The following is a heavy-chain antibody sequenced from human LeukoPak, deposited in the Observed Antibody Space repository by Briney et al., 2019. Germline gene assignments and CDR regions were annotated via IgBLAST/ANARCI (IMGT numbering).Heavy chain of an antibody. CDR2: INPNSGGT. Sequence: GGSLRLSCAASGFIFSNYPMHWVRQAPGQGLEWMGWINPNSGGTNYAQKFQGRVTMTTDTSTSTAYMELRSLRSDDTAVYYCARDDIVVVPTAKYYFDYWGQGTLVTVSS. V-gene: IGHV1-2*02. D-gene: IGHD2-2*01. J-gene: IGHJ4*02. CDR1: GFIFSNYP. CDR3: ARDDIVVVPTAKYYFDY.